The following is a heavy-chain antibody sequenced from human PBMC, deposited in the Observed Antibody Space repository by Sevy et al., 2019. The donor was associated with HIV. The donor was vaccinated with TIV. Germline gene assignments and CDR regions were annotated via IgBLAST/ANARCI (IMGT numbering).Heavy chain of an antibody. D-gene: IGHD3-10*01. CDR1: GFTFSNAR. CDR2: IKSKTDGGTT. V-gene: IGHV3-15*01. CDR3: TTDRYYYGLVDY. J-gene: IGHJ4*02. Sequence: LSLTCAASGFTFSNARMSWVRQAPGKGLEWVGRIKSKTDGGTTDYAAPVKGRFTISRDDSKNTLYLQMNSLKTEDTAVYYCTTDRYYYGLVDYWGQGTLVTVSS.